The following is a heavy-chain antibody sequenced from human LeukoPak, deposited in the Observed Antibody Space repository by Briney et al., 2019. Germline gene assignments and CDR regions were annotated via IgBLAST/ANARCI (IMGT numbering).Heavy chain of an antibody. J-gene: IGHJ3*02. V-gene: IGHV4-39*01. CDR3: ARHPGGYSYDSSGYLDAFDI. CDR2: IYYSGST. CDR1: GGSISSRSHY. D-gene: IGHD3-22*01. Sequence: TSETLSRTCTVSGGSISSRSHYWGWIRQPPGKGLEWIGRIYYSGSTYYNPSLKSRVTISVDTSKNQFSLKLSSVTAADTAVYYCARHPGGYSYDSSGYLDAFDIWGQGTMDTVSS.